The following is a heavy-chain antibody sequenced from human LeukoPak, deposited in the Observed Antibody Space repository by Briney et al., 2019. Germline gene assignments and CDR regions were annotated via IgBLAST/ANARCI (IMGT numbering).Heavy chain of an antibody. CDR2: INHSGST. D-gene: IGHD1-26*01. CDR1: GGSFSGYY. Sequence: SETLSLTCAVYGGSFSGYYWSWIRQPPGKGLGWIGEINHSGSTNYNPSLKSRVTISVDTSKNQFSLKLSSVTAADTAVYYCAREVQMGASDYWGQGTLVTVSS. J-gene: IGHJ4*02. V-gene: IGHV4-34*01. CDR3: AREVQMGASDY.